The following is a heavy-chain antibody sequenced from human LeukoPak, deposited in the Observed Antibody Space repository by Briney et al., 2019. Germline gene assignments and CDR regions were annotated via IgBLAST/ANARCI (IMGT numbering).Heavy chain of an antibody. V-gene: IGHV3-30*18. CDR1: GFRFSSYG. CDR3: AKDGSITAAGGFDP. CDR2: ISYDGSNK. D-gene: IGHD6-13*01. Sequence: GWCLRLSCAASGFRFSSYGMHWVRPAPGKGLAWVAVISYDGSNKYYADSVKGRFPISRDKSKNTLDLQTNSLRAEDTAVYYCAKDGSITAAGGFDPWGQGTLVTVSS. J-gene: IGHJ5*02.